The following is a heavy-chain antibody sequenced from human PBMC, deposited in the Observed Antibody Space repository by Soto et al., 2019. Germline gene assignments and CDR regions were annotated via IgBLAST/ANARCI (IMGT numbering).Heavy chain of an antibody. CDR2: ISGSGGST. CDR3: AKASNPPFYSSGWYRSGMDV. D-gene: IGHD6-19*01. V-gene: IGHV3-23*01. Sequence: GGSLRPSCAASGFTFSSYAMSWVRQAPGKGLEWVSAISGSGGSTYYADSVKGLFTISRDNSKNTLYLQMNSLRAEDTAVYYCAKASNPPFYSSGWYRSGMDVWGQGTTVTVSS. J-gene: IGHJ6*02. CDR1: GFTFSSYA.